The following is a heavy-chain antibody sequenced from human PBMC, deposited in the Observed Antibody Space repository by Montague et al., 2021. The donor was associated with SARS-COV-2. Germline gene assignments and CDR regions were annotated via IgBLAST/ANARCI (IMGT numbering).Heavy chain of an antibody. D-gene: IGHD6-13*01. J-gene: IGHJ6*02. Sequence: SETQSLTCTVSGGSISSSNYYWGWIRQPPGKGLEWIGSIYYSGSTYYNPSLKSRVTISVDTSKNQFSLKLSSVTAADTAVYYCARVGRQQLVRLSGMDVWGQGTTVTVSS. CDR3: ARVGRQQLVRLSGMDV. V-gene: IGHV4-39*07. CDR2: IYYSGST. CDR1: GGSISSSNYY.